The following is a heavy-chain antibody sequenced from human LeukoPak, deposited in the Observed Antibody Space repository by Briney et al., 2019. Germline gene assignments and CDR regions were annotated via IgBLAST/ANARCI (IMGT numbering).Heavy chain of an antibody. CDR2: IYYRVGT. J-gene: IGHJ4*02. Sequence: SETLSLTCTVSGGSISSYYWSWIRQPPGKGLEWIGYIYYRVGTNYNHYLKSRVTISVDASKNQSSLKLSSVAAADTAVYYCARHRPRSYYDSSGSDFDYWGQGTLVTVSS. D-gene: IGHD3-22*01. CDR3: ARHRPRSYYDSSGSDFDY. CDR1: GGSISSYY. V-gene: IGHV4-59*08.